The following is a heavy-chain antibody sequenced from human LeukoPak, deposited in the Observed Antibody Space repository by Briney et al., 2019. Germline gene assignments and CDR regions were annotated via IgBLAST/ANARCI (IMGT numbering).Heavy chain of an antibody. V-gene: IGHV4-31*03. J-gene: IGHJ3*02. CDR3: ARGGSGYSYGISGAFDI. D-gene: IGHD5-18*01. Sequence: SETLSLTCTVSGGSISSGGYYWSWIRQHPGKGLEWIGYIYYSGSTYYNPSLKSRVTISVDTSKNQFSLKLSSVTAADTAVYYCARGGSGYSYGISGAFDIWGQGTMVTVSS. CDR2: IYYSGST. CDR1: GGSISSGGYY.